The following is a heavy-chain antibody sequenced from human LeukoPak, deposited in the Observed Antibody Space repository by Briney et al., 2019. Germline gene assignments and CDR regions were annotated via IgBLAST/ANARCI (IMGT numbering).Heavy chain of an antibody. V-gene: IGHV3-30-3*01. J-gene: IGHJ4*02. Sequence: GGSLRLSCAATGFTFSSYAMHWVRQAPGKGLEWVAVISYDGSNKYYADSVKGRFTISRDNSKNTLYLQMNSLRAEDTAVYYCARSNFWGQGTLVTVSS. CDR3: ARSNF. CDR2: ISYDGSNK. CDR1: GFTFSSYA.